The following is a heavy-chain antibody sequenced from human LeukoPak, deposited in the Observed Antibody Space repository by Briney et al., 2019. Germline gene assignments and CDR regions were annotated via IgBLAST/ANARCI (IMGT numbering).Heavy chain of an antibody. V-gene: IGHV3-9*01. Sequence: GGSLRLSCAASGFTFDDYAMHWVRQAPGKGLEWVSGISWNSGSIGYADSVKGRFTISRDNAKNSLYLQMNSLRAEDTALYYCAKDIRALDYYGSGSYYIGCAFDIWGQGTMVTVSS. CDR2: ISWNSGSI. CDR3: AKDIRALDYYGSGSYYIGCAFDI. CDR1: GFTFDDYA. J-gene: IGHJ3*02. D-gene: IGHD3-10*01.